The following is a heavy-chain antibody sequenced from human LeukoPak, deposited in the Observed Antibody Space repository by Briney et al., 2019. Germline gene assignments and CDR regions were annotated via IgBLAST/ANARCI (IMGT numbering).Heavy chain of an antibody. Sequence: GGSLRLSCAASGFTFSSYAMSWVRQAPGKGLEWVAHINQDGSEEHYMDSVKARFTISRDNAKNSLSLQMNSLRAEDTAVYYCVRDGGVSGYDLLDYWGQGTLVTVSS. D-gene: IGHD5-12*01. J-gene: IGHJ4*02. CDR3: VRDGGVSGYDLLDY. V-gene: IGHV3-7*01. CDR1: GFTFSSYA. CDR2: INQDGSEE.